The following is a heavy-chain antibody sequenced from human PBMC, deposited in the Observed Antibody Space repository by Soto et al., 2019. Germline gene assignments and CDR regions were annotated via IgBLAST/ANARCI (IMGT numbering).Heavy chain of an antibody. CDR2: ISSGGST. J-gene: IGHJ6*03. CDR1: GFTVSSNY. Sequence: GGSLRLSCAASGFTVSSNYMSWVRQAPGKGLEWVSFISSGGSTYYADSVKGLFTISRHNSKNTLYLQMNSLRAEDTAVYYCASQTIAVAYYYYYYMDVWGKGTTVTVSS. CDR3: ASQTIAVAYYYYYYMDV. D-gene: IGHD6-19*01. V-gene: IGHV3-53*04.